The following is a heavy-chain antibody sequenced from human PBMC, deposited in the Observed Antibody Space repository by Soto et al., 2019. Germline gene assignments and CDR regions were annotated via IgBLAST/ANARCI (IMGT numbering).Heavy chain of an antibody. V-gene: IGHV4-59*08. CDR2: IYYSGST. D-gene: IGHD5-12*01. J-gene: IGHJ4*02. CDR3: ARHGSNGYDFRLFDY. Sequence: SETLSLTCTVSGGSISSYYWSWIRQPPGKGLEWIGYIYYSGSTNYNPSLKSRVTISVDTSKNQFSLKLSSVTAADTAVYYCARHGSNGYDFRLFDYWGQGTLVTVSS. CDR1: GGSISSYY.